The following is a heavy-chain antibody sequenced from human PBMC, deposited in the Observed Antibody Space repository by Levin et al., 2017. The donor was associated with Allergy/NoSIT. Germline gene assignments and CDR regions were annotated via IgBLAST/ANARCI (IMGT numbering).Heavy chain of an antibody. V-gene: IGHV1-69*13. CDR1: GGTFRNYP. CDR3: ARDWQDYTRSSRRDYFYYNGMDV. Sequence: SVKVSCKTSGGTFRNYPISWLRQAPGQGLEWMGGIIPIFGTPNYAQKFQGTVTITADELTNTAYMELSSLRSEDTAVYYCARDWQDYTRSSRRDYFYYNGMDVWGQGTTVTVSS. CDR2: IIPIFGTP. J-gene: IGHJ6*02. D-gene: IGHD6-6*01.